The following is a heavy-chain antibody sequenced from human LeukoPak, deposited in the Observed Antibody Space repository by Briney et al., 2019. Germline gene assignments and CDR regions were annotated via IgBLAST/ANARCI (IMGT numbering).Heavy chain of an antibody. CDR2: IIPIFGTA. CDR3: ARDRERHGFFYGMDV. Sequence: GASVKVSCKTFGGNFRSYAMSWVRQAPGQGPEWLGGIIPIFGTADYAQKFQGRVTITTDEPTSTVYMELSSLRSEDTAVYYCARDRERHGFFYGMDVWGQGTTVTVSS. D-gene: IGHD1-1*01. CDR1: GGNFRSYA. V-gene: IGHV1-69*05. J-gene: IGHJ6*02.